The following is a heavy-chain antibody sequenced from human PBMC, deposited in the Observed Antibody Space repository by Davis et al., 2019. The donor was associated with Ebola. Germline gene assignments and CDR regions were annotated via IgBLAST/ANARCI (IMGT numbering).Heavy chain of an antibody. D-gene: IGHD3-22*01. CDR2: ISAYNGNT. Sequence: AASVKVSCKASGYTFTSYGISWARQAPGQGLEWMGWISAYNGNTNYAQKLQGRVTMTTDTSTSTAYMELRSLRSDDTAVYYCARDLGRDSSGLLRDYWGQGTLVTVSS. V-gene: IGHV1-18*01. CDR3: ARDLGRDSSGLLRDY. J-gene: IGHJ4*02. CDR1: GYTFTSYG.